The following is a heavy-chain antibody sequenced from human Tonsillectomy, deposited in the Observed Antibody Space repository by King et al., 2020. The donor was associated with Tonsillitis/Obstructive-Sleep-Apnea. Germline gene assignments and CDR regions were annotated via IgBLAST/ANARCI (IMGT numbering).Heavy chain of an antibody. J-gene: IGHJ4*02. CDR2: ISYDGSNK. D-gene: IGHD3-3*01. CDR3: ARGSYDFWSGYPQATGFDY. Sequence: LVQSGGGVVQPGRSLRLSCAASGFTFSSYAMHWVRQAPGKGLEWVAVISYDGSNKYYADSVKGRFTISRDNSKNTLYLQMNSLRAEDTAVYYCARGSYDFWSGYPQATGFDYWGQGTLVTVSS. CDR1: GFTFSSYA. V-gene: IGHV3-30*01.